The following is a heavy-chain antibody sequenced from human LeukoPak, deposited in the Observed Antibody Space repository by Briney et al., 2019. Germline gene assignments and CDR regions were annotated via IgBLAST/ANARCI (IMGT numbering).Heavy chain of an antibody. D-gene: IGHD6-13*01. CDR1: GVTLSSYA. CDR3: AREGYSSSWGHFDY. V-gene: IGHV3-23*01. CDR2: ISSSGSGGNT. J-gene: IGHJ4*02. Sequence: GGSLRLSCAASGVTLSSYAMSWARQAPGKGLEWVSGISSSGSGGNTYYADSVKGRFTISRDNSKNTLYLQMNSLRAEDTAVYYCAREGYSSSWGHFDYWGQGTPVTVSS.